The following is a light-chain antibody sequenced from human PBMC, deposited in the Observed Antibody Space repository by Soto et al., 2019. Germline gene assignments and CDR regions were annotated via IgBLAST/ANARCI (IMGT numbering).Light chain of an antibody. CDR2: EVT. V-gene: IGLV2-8*01. CDR1: SSDIGDYNY. CDR3: GTWDSSLSAHYV. J-gene: IGLJ1*01. Sequence: QSVLTQPPSASGSPGQSVTFSCTGTSSDIGDYNYVSWYQQHPGKAPKLMIYEVTKRPSGVPDRFSGSKSGNTASLTVSGLQADDEADYYCGTWDSSLSAHYVFGTGTKVTVL.